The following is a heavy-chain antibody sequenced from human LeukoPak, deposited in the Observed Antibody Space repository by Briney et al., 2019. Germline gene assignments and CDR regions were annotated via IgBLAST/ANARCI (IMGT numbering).Heavy chain of an antibody. CDR3: AKFRYYDFWSGYHYFDY. CDR1: GFTFDDYA. J-gene: IGHJ4*02. D-gene: IGHD3-3*01. CDR2: ISGSGGST. V-gene: IGHV3-23*01. Sequence: GRSLRLSCAASGFTFDDYAMHWVRQAPGKGLEWVSAISGSGGSTYYADSVKGRFTTSRDNSKNTLYLQMNSLRAEDTAVYYCAKFRYYDFWSGYHYFDYWGQGTLVTVSS.